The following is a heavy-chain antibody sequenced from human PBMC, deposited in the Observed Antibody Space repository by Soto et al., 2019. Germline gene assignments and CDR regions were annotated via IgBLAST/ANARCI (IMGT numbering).Heavy chain of an antibody. CDR1: GGSFSGYY. CDR3: ARGAYDFWSGYQETYYYYYGMDV. J-gene: IGHJ6*02. CDR2: INDSGST. V-gene: IGHV4-34*01. D-gene: IGHD3-3*01. Sequence: SETLSLTCAVYGGSFSGYYWSWIRQPPGKGLEWIGEINDSGSTNYNPSLKSRVTISVDTSKNQFSLKLSSVTAADTAVYYCARGAYDFWSGYQETYYYYYGMDVWGQGTTVTVSS.